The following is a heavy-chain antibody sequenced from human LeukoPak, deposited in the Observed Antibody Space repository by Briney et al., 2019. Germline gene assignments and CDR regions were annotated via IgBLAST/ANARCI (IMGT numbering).Heavy chain of an antibody. J-gene: IGHJ6*03. Sequence: GGSLRLSCAASGFTFSSYWMTWVRQAPGKGLEWVAYIRKDGSEKYYVDSVKGRFTISRDNAKNSLFLQMNSLRAEDTAVYYRARKENGGFGDYYYYYMDVLGKGNTVTVSS. D-gene: IGHD4-23*01. CDR3: ARKENGGFGDYYYYYMDV. CDR2: IRKDGSEK. V-gene: IGHV3-7*01. CDR1: GFTFSSYW.